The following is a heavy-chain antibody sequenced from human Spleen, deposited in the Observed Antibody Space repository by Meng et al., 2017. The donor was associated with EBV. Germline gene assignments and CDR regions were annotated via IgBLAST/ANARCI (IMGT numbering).Heavy chain of an antibody. Sequence: HVHLPGSGTGLVRPSETTTLTCTVSGGSVSSDSYPWNWIRQPPGKGLEWIGYIYYSGSTNYNSSLKSRVTISVDTSKNQFSLKLNAMTAADTAVYYCARSYGASADYWGQGTLVTVSS. D-gene: IGHD3-10*01. J-gene: IGHJ4*02. CDR2: IYYSGST. CDR3: ARSYGASADY. CDR1: GGSVSSDSYP. V-gene: IGHV4-61*01.